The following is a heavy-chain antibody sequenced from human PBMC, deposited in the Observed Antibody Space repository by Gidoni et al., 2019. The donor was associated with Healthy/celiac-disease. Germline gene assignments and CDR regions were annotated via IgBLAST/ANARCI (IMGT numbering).Heavy chain of an antibody. J-gene: IGHJ4*02. CDR1: GGSFSGYY. Sequence: QVQLQQWGAGLLKPSETLSLTCAVYGGSFSGYYWSWIRQPPGKGLEWIGEINHSGSTNYNPSLKSRVTISVDTSKNQFSLKLSSVTAADTAVYYCARGETRGRINYWGQGTLVTVSS. D-gene: IGHD3-16*01. CDR2: INHSGST. CDR3: ARGETRGRINY. V-gene: IGHV4-34*01.